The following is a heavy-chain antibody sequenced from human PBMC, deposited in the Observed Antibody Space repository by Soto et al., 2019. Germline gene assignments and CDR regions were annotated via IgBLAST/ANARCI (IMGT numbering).Heavy chain of an antibody. CDR3: ARDTDGLHY. J-gene: IGHJ4*02. CDR1: GLTFSNYK. Sequence: GVLRLSCAASGLTFSNYKMHWVRQAPGKGLVWVSRINTDGSIIDYADSVKGRFTVSRDNAKNTLYLQMNSLRADDTAVYYCARDTDGLHYWGQGTLVTVSS. V-gene: IGHV3-74*01. CDR2: INTDGSII.